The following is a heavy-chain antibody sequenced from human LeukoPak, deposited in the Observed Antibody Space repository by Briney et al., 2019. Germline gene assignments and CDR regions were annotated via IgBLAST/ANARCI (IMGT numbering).Heavy chain of an antibody. J-gene: IGHJ6*03. V-gene: IGHV3-30*02. Sequence: GGSLRLPRAASGFTFSSYGIHWVRQAPGKGLEWVAFIRFDGNNKYYADSVKGRFTISRDNSKNTLYLQMNSLRGEDTAVYYCAKDRATTNYYYYYMDVWGKGTTVTISS. CDR1: GFTFSSYG. D-gene: IGHD1-26*01. CDR3: AKDRATTNYYYYYMDV. CDR2: IRFDGNNK.